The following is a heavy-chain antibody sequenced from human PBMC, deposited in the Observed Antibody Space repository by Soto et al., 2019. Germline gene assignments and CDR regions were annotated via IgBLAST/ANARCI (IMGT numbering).Heavy chain of an antibody. J-gene: IGHJ6*02. CDR1: GFTFSSYP. Sequence: EVQLLESGGGLVQPGGSLRLSCAASGFTFSSYPLSWVRQAPGKGLEWVSAISGSGGSTYYADSVKGRFTISRDNSKNTLYLQMNSLRAEDTAVYYCASPQELDYYYYGMDVWGQGTTVTVSS. CDR3: ASPQELDYYYYGMDV. V-gene: IGHV3-23*01. D-gene: IGHD1-7*01. CDR2: ISGSGGST.